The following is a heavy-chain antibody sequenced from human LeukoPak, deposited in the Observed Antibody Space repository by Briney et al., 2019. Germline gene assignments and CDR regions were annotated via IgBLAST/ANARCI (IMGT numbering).Heavy chain of an antibody. V-gene: IGHV3-66*01. J-gene: IGHJ4*02. D-gene: IGHD5-24*01. Sequence: PGGSLRLSCAASGFAVSSKYMNWVRQAPGKGLEWVTVIYLDGRADYADSVKGRFTTSSDNSKNTVYLQMNSLKDEDTAVYYCARDAETSLANWGQGTLVTVSP. CDR2: IYLDGRA. CDR1: GFAVSSKY. CDR3: ARDAETSLAN.